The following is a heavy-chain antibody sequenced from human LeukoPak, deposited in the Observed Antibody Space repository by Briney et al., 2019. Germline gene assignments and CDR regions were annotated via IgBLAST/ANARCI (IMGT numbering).Heavy chain of an antibody. D-gene: IGHD1-14*01. CDR3: ARSPRGGTKTYFDY. Sequence: SETLSLTCTVSGYSISSGYYWGWIRQPPGKGLEWIGYIYYSGSTNYNPSLKSRVTISVDTSKNQFSLRLSSVTAADTAVYYCARSPRGGTKTYFDYWGQGTLVTVSP. CDR2: IYYSGST. J-gene: IGHJ4*02. V-gene: IGHV4-38-2*02. CDR1: GYSISSGYY.